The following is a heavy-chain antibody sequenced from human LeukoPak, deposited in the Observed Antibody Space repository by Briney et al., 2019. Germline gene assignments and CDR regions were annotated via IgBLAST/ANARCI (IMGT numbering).Heavy chain of an antibody. CDR2: ISSSGSAI. J-gene: IGHJ4*02. V-gene: IGHV3-11*04. CDR3: ARDGVRAIPHIGGKT. Sequence: GGSLRLSCAASGFSVSDYYMNWIRQAPGKGLEWVSYISSSGSAIYYADSVKGRFTISRDNAKNSLSLQMNSLRAEDTAVYYCARDGVRAIPHIGGKTWGQGTLVTVSS. D-gene: IGHD2-21*01. CDR1: GFSVSDYY.